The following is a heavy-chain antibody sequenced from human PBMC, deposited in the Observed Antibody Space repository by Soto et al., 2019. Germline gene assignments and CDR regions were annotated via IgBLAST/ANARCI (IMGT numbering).Heavy chain of an antibody. J-gene: IGHJ6*02. CDR1: GFTFSNAW. CDR2: IKSKTDGGTT. V-gene: IGHV3-15*01. D-gene: IGHD3-3*01. CDR3: TTRITSCGGNYYYYGMDV. Sequence: GGSLRLSCAASGFTFSNAWMSWVRQAPGKGLEWVGRIKSKTDGGTTDYAAPVKGRFTISRDDSKNTLYLQMNSLKTEDTAVYYCTTRITSCGGNYYYYGMDVWGQGTTVTVSS.